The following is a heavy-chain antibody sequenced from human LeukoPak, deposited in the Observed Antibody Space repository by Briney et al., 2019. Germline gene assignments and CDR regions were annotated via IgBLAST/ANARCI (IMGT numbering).Heavy chain of an antibody. CDR3: AKDAGSSWYRKGGTWYYGMDV. CDR2: ISGDGGST. CDR1: GFTFDDYA. V-gene: IGHV3-43*02. Sequence: PGGSLRLSCAASGFTFDDYAMHWVRQAPGKGLVWVSLISGDGGSTYYADSVEGRFTISRDNSKNSLYLQMNSLRTEDTALYYCAKDAGSSWYRKGGTWYYGMDVWGQGTTVTVSS. D-gene: IGHD6-13*01. J-gene: IGHJ6*02.